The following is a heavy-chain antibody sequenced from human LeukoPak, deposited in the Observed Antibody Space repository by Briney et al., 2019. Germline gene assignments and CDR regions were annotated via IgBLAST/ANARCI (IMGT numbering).Heavy chain of an antibody. CDR2: INQDRSDK. Sequence: TGGSLRLSCAASGFSLSNYWMSWVRQAPGKGLEWVANINQDRSDKYYVDSVMGRFTISKDNAKNSAYLQMNSLRPEDTAIYYCAWYGVTHGLDVWGQGTTVTVSS. V-gene: IGHV3-7*01. D-gene: IGHD3-10*01. CDR3: AWYGVTHGLDV. J-gene: IGHJ6*02. CDR1: GFSLSNYW.